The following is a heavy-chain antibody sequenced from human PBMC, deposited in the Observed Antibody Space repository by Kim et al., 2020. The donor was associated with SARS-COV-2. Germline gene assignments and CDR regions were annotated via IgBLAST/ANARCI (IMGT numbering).Heavy chain of an antibody. D-gene: IGHD2-15*01. V-gene: IGHV4-61*02. Sequence: SETLSLTCTVSGDSISSGSFYWTWIRQPAGKGLEWIGRIYTSGSTNYNPSHMGRVTISVDASKSQFSLKLTSVTAADSAVYYCARYCSGTCYGRAEGAFEIWGQGTMVTVSS. CDR1: GDSISSGSFY. CDR2: IYTSGST. CDR3: ARYCSGTCYGRAEGAFEI. J-gene: IGHJ3*02.